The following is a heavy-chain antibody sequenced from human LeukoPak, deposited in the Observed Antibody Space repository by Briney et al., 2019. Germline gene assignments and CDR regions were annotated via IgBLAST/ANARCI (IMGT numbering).Heavy chain of an antibody. CDR2: IYWDDDK. Sequence: SGPTLVKPAQTLTLTCTFSGFSLRTSGVGVGWIRQPPGKALEWLALIYWDDDKRYNPSLKSRLTITKDTSKNQVVLTMTNMDPVDTATYYCARVVRGVITFDYWGQGTLVTVS. CDR1: GFSLRTSGVG. V-gene: IGHV2-5*02. J-gene: IGHJ4*02. D-gene: IGHD3-10*01. CDR3: ARVVRGVITFDY.